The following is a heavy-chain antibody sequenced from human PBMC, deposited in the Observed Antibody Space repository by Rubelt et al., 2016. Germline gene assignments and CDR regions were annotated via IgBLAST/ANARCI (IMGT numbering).Heavy chain of an antibody. CDR2: ISYDGSNK. Sequence: EWVAVISYDGSNKYYADSVKGRFTISRDNSKNTLYLQMNSLRAEDTAVYYCARDLPTTHYYDSSGYYYWGQGTLVTVSS. V-gene: IGHV3-30*04. J-gene: IGHJ4*02. CDR3: ARDLPTTHYYDSSGYYY. D-gene: IGHD3-22*01.